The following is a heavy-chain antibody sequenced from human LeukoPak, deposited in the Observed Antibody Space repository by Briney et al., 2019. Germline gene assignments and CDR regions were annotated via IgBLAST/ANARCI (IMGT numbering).Heavy chain of an antibody. Sequence: SQTLSFTCTVSGGSISSGGYYWSWIRQHPGKGLEWIGYIYYSGSTYYNPSLKSRVTISVDTSKNQFSLKLSSVTAADTAVYYCARDKGYDSSGYYYHYGMDVWGQGTMVTVSS. CDR3: ARDKGYDSSGYYYHYGMDV. D-gene: IGHD3-22*01. J-gene: IGHJ6*02. V-gene: IGHV4-31*03. CDR2: IYYSGST. CDR1: GGSISSGGYY.